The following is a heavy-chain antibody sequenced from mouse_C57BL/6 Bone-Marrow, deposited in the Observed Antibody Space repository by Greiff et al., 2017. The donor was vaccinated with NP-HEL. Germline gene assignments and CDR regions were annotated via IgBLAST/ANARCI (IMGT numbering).Heavy chain of an antibody. D-gene: IGHD1-1*01. CDR3: ARRSYYGSSYDAY. J-gene: IGHJ3*01. V-gene: IGHV5-12*01. CDR1: GFTFSDYY. Sequence: EVQVVESGGGLVQPGGSLKLSCAASGFTFSDYYMYWVRQTPEKRLEWVAYISNGGGSTYYPDSVKGRFTISRDHAKNTLYLQMSRLKSEDTAMYYCARRSYYGSSYDAYWGQGTLVTVSA. CDR2: ISNGGGST.